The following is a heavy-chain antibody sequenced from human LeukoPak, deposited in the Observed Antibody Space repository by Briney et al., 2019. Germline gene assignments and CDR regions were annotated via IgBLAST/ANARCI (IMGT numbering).Heavy chain of an antibody. D-gene: IGHD4-17*01. CDR2: MNPNSGNT. J-gene: IGHJ6*02. CDR1: GYTFTSYG. Sequence: ASVKVSCKASGYTFTSYGINWVRQATGQGLEWMGWMNPNSGNTGYAQKFQGRVTMTRNTSISTAYMELSSLRSEDTAVYYCARGFGGDYEYYYYYGMDVWGQGTTVTVSS. CDR3: ARGFGGDYEYYYYYGMDV. V-gene: IGHV1-8*01.